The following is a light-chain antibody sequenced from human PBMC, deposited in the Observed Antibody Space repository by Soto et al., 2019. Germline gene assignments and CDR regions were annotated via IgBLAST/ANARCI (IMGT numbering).Light chain of an antibody. CDR1: QSVSSSY. V-gene: IGKV3-20*01. CDR3: QQYGSSTQT. Sequence: EIVLTQSPGTLSLSPGERATLSCRASQSVSSSYLAWYQQKRGQAHRLLIYGASSRAPGIPDRFRGSGSGTDFTLTISRLEPEDCAVYYCQQYGSSTQTFGQGNKVEIK. J-gene: IGKJ1*01. CDR2: GAS.